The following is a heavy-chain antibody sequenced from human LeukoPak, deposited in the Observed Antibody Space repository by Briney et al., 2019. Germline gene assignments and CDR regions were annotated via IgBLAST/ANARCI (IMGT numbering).Heavy chain of an antibody. CDR2: ISWNSGSI. V-gene: IGHV3-9*01. D-gene: IGHD3-22*01. CDR1: GFTFDDYA. J-gene: IGHJ4*02. CDR3: AKDPGSQYYYDSSGWNYFDY. Sequence: GRSLRLSCAASGFTFDDYAMHWVRQAPGKGLEWVSGISWNSGSIGYADSVKGRFTISRDNAKNSLYLQMNSLRAEDTALYYCAKDPGSQYYYDSSGWNYFDYWGQGTLVTVSS.